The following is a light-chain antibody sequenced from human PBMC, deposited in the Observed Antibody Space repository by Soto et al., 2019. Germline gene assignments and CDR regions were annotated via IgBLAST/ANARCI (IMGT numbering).Light chain of an antibody. CDR2: AAS. Sequence: DIQMTQSPSSLSSALGDRVTITCLASQSISSYLNWYQQKPGKAPKLLIYAASSLQSGVPSRFSGSGSGTDFTLTISSLQPEDFATYYCQQSYSTLETFGQGTKVDIK. CDR1: QSISSY. J-gene: IGKJ1*01. CDR3: QQSYSTLET. V-gene: IGKV1-39*01.